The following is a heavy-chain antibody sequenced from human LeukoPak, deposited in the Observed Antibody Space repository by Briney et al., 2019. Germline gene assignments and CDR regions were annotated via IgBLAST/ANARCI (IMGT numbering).Heavy chain of an antibody. CDR1: GFTFNIYA. CDR2: INDSGDIT. V-gene: IGHV3-23*01. D-gene: IGHD3-10*01. J-gene: IGHJ4*02. Sequence: GGSLRLSCAASGFTFNIYAMSWVRQAPGKGLEWVSNINDSGDITYYADSVKGRFTIARDDSKNTVYLEMKSLTAEDTALYYCARGGWPFDFWGQGTLDTVSS. CDR3: ARGGWPFDF.